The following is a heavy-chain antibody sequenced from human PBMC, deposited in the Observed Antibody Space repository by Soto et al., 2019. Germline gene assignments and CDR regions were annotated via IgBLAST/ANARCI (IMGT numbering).Heavy chain of an antibody. CDR1: GGSVSSGDW. V-gene: IGHV4-4*02. Sequence: QVQLQESGPGLVKPSETLSLTCAVSGGSVSSGDWWSWVRQPPGKGLEWIGEIYHTGSTNYNPSIMSRVTLSVYKSKDEFSRKMTSVTAADTAVYYCARVGGGLHGYNSGGDAFYIWGQGTMVTVSS. CDR2: IYHTGST. J-gene: IGHJ3*02. D-gene: IGHD5-12*01. CDR3: ARVGGGLHGYNSGGDAFYI.